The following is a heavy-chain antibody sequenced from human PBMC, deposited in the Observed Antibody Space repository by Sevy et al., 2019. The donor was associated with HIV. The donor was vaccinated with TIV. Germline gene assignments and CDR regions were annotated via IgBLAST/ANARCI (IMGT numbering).Heavy chain of an antibody. J-gene: IGHJ6*02. D-gene: IGHD3-22*01. CDR3: ARDRYYDASGYYYYSYGMDV. CDR2: IDSGGST. Sequence: GGSLRLSCEASGFTVSGNYMAWVRLAPGKGLEWVSLIDSGGSTYYADSVKGRFTISRDNAKYTLYLQMNPRRAEDTVMYFCARDRYYDASGYYYYSYGMDVWGQGTTVTVSS. V-gene: IGHV3-66*01. CDR1: GFTVSGNY.